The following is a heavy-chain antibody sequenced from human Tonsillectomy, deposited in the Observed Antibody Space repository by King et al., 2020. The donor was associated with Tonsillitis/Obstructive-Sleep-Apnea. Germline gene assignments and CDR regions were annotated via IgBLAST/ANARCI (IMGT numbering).Heavy chain of an antibody. CDR2: ISSSSSYI. CDR3: AREGDGWWGLRYFEWALAHIDY. D-gene: IGHD3-9*01. V-gene: IGHV3-21*01. CDR1: GFTFSSYS. J-gene: IGHJ4*02. Sequence: VQLVESGGGLVKPGGSLRLSCAASGFTFSSYSMNWVRQAPGKGLEWVSSISSSSSYIYYADSVKGRFTISRDNAKNTLYLQMNSLRAEDTAVYYCAREGDGWWGLRYFEWALAHIDYWGQGTLVTVSS.